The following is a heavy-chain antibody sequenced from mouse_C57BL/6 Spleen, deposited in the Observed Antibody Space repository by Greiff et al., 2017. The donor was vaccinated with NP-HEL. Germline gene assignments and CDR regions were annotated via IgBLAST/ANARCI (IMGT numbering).Heavy chain of an antibody. CDR3: ARTYYYDYFDY. D-gene: IGHD1-1*01. CDR2: INPSTGGT. V-gene: IGHV1-42*01. J-gene: IGHJ2*01. Sequence: EVQLQQSGPELVKPGASVKISCKASGYSFTGYYMNWVKQSPEKSLEWIGEINPSTGGTTYNQKFKAKDTLTVDKSSSTAYMQLKSLTSEDSAVYYCARTYYYDYFDYWGQGTTLTVSS. CDR1: GYSFTGYY.